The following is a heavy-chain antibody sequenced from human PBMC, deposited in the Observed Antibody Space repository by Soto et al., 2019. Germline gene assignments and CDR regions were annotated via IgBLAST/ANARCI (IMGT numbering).Heavy chain of an antibody. CDR2: IYSGGST. Sequence: VFLRLSCAASRFTISRNERSWVRHAPGKGLEWVSVIYSGGSTYYADSVKGRFTISRDNSKNTLYLQMNSLRAEDTAVYYCERDRGAAFDIWGQRTMVTVSS. D-gene: IGHD3-10*01. CDR1: RFTISRNE. V-gene: IGHV3-53*01. J-gene: IGHJ3*02. CDR3: ERDRGAAFDI.